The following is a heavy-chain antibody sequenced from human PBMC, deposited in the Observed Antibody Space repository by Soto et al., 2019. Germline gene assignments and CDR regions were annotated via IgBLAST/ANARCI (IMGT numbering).Heavy chain of an antibody. D-gene: IGHD3-10*01. Sequence: QFQLVQSGAEVKKPGALVKVSCKASGYTFTSYAMHWVRQAPGQRLEWMGWINAGNGNTKYSQKFQGRVTITRDTSASTAYMELSSLRSEDTAVYYCASSYYGSGNPKDYYYGMDVWGQGTTVTVSS. V-gene: IGHV1-3*01. CDR3: ASSYYGSGNPKDYYYGMDV. J-gene: IGHJ6*02. CDR1: GYTFTSYA. CDR2: INAGNGNT.